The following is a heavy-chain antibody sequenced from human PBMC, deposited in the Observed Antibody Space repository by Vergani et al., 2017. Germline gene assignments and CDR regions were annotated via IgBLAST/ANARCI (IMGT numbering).Heavy chain of an antibody. J-gene: IGHJ4*02. CDR3: ARDRAWGLGELSYFDY. D-gene: IGHD3-16*02. V-gene: IGHV3-48*03. Sequence: TASGFTFSSYEMNWVRQAPGKGLEWGSYISSSGSTIYYADSVKGRFTISRDNAKNSLYLQMNSLRAEDTAVYYCARDRAWGLGELSYFDYWGQGTLVTVSS. CDR1: GFTFSSYE. CDR2: ISSSGSTI.